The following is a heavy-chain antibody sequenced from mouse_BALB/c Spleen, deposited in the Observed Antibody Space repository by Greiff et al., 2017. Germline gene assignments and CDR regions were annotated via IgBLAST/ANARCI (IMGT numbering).Heavy chain of an antibody. CDR3: ARWDGNYGGDAMDY. D-gene: IGHD2-1*01. V-gene: IGHV1S137*01. CDR2: ISTYYGDA. Sequence: QVQLQQSGAELVRPGVSVKISCKGSGYTFTDYAMHWVKQSHAKSLEWIGVISTYYGDASYNQKFKGKATMTVDKSSSTAYMELARLTSEDSAIYYCARWDGNYGGDAMDYWGQGTSATVSS. CDR1: GYTFTDYA. J-gene: IGHJ4*01.